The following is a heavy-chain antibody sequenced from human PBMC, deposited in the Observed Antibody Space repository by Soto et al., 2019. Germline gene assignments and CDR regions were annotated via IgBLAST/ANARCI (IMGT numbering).Heavy chain of an antibody. V-gene: IGHV3-23*01. J-gene: IGHJ4*02. D-gene: IGHD6-13*01. CDR2: ISGSGGST. CDR3: AKGDLGVAAAGTHYFDY. Sequence: EVQLLESGGGLVQPGGSLRLSCAASGFTFSSYAMSWVRQAPGKGLEWVSAISGSGGSTYYADSAKGRFTISRDNSKNTLYLQMNSLRAEDTAVYYCAKGDLGVAAAGTHYFDYWGQGTLVTVSS. CDR1: GFTFSSYA.